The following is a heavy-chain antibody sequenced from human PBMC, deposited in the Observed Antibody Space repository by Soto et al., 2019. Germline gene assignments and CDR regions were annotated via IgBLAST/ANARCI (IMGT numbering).Heavy chain of an antibody. D-gene: IGHD6-13*01. V-gene: IGHV3-7*05. CDR3: ARERTQSSYSSSWYGLDY. Sequence: GGSLRLSCAASGFTFSSYWMSWVRQAPGKGLEWVANIKQDGSEKYYVDSVKGRFTISRDNAKNSLYLQMDNLRAEDTAVYYCARERTQSSYSSSWYGLDYWGQGTLVTVSS. CDR2: IKQDGSEK. CDR1: GFTFSSYW. J-gene: IGHJ4*02.